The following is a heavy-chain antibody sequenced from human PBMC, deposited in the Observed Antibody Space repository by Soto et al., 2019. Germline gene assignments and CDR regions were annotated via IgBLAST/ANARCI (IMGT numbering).Heavy chain of an antibody. Sequence: VGSLRLSCAASGFTFSNYAMYWVRQAPGKGLEWASLIGGTGGSPQYTDSVKGRFTISRDNSKNTLYLQMNSLRVEDTAVYYCAKDAVYNDGLWLMDHWGQGTQVTVSS. V-gene: IGHV3-23*01. J-gene: IGHJ4*02. CDR1: GFTFSNYA. CDR3: AKDAVYNDGLWLMDH. D-gene: IGHD2-21*01. CDR2: IGGTGGSP.